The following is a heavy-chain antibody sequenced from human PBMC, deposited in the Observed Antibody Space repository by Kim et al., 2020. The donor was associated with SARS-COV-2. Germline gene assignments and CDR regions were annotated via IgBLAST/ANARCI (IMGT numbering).Heavy chain of an antibody. J-gene: IGHJ4*02. CDR2: NPNSGGT. Sequence: NPNSGGTKHAQKFQGRVTMTRDTSISTAYMELSRLRSDDTAVYYCARSWDYWGQGTLVTVSS. V-gene: IGHV1-2*02. CDR3: ARSWDY.